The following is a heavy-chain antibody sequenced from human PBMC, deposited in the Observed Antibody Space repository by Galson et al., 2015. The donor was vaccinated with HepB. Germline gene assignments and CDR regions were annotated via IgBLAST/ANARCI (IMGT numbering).Heavy chain of an antibody. CDR2: ISGSGGST. CDR3: AKDGYCSSTSCYGRRYYYYGMDV. J-gene: IGHJ6*02. CDR1: GFTFSSYA. D-gene: IGHD2-2*01. V-gene: IGHV3-23*01. Sequence: SLRLSCAASGFTFSSYAMSWVRQAPGKGLEWVSAISGSGGSTYYADSVKGRFTISRDNSKNTLYLQMNSLRAEDTAVYYCAKDGYCSSTSCYGRRYYYYGMDVWGQGTTVTVSS.